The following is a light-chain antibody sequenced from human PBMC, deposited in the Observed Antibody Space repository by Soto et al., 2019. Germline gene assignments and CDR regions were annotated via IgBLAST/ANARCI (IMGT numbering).Light chain of an antibody. CDR1: SSNIGSNT. V-gene: IGLV1-44*01. Sequence: QSVLTQPPSPSGTPGQRVIISCSGSSSNIGSNTVNWYQQLPGTAPKLLIYSNNQRPSGVPDRFSGSKSGTSASLAISGLQSEDEADYYCAAWDDSLNGVVFGGGTKLTVL. CDR3: AAWDDSLNGVV. J-gene: IGLJ2*01. CDR2: SNN.